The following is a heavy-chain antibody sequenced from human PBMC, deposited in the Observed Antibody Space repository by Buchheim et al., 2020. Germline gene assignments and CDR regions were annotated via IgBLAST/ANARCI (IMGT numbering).Heavy chain of an antibody. V-gene: IGHV3-30-3*01. CDR2: ISYDGSNK. J-gene: IGHJ4*02. Sequence: QVQLVESGGGVVQPGRSLRLSCAASGFTFSSYAMHWVRQAPGKGLEWVAVISYDGSNKYYAASVKGRFTISRDNSKNTLYLQMNSLRAEDTAVYYCARASVSFDYWGQGTL. CDR3: ARASVSFDY. D-gene: IGHD4-17*01. CDR1: GFTFSSYA.